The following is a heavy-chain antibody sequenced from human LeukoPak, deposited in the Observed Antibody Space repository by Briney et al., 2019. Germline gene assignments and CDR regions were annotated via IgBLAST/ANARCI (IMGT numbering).Heavy chain of an antibody. CDR1: GYTFTSYA. V-gene: IGHV7-4-1*02. CDR2: INTNTGNP. CDR3: AREHVTSTTVYYYYYGMDV. J-gene: IGHJ6*02. D-gene: IGHD5/OR15-5a*01. Sequence: ASVKVSCKASGYTFTSYAMNWVRQAPGQGLEWMGWINTNTGNPTYAQGFTGRFVFSLDTSVSTAYLQISSLKAEDTAVYYCAREHVTSTTVYYYYYGMDVWGQGTTVTVSS.